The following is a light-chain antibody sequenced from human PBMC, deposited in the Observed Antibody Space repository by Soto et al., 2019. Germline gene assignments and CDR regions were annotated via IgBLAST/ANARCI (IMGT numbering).Light chain of an antibody. V-gene: IGKV1-39*01. Sequence: DIQMTQSPSSLSASVGDRVTITCRASQSISSYLNWYQQKPGKAPKLLIYAASSLQSVLPSRFSGSGSGTDFTLTSSSLQPEDYATYYCQQSYSTPRTFGQGTKMEIK. J-gene: IGKJ1*01. CDR3: QQSYSTPRT. CDR1: QSISSY. CDR2: AAS.